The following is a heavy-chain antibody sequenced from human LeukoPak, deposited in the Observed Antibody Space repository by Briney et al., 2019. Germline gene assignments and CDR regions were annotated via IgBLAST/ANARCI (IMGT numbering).Heavy chain of an antibody. CDR3: ARRPKSSGYYNY. D-gene: IGHD3-3*01. CDR1: GASINGYY. J-gene: IGHJ4*02. CDR2: VFTSGGT. Sequence: SETLSLTCTVSGASINGYYWSWIRQPAGKGLEWIGRVFTSGGTSYKPSLKGRVTMSIESSTNQFSLQLDSVTAADTAVYYCARRPKSSGYYNYWGQGTLVTVSS. V-gene: IGHV4-4*07.